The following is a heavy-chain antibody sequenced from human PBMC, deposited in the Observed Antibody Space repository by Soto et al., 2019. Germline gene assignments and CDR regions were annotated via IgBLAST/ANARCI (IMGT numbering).Heavy chain of an antibody. Sequence: EASVKVSCKASGYTFTSYGISWVRQAPGQGLEWMGWISAYNGNTNYAQKFQGRASITADEYTSTAYMELSSLRSDDTAVYYCARPTLEYYYDNCGYSSDYWGQGTLVTVSS. V-gene: IGHV1-18*01. D-gene: IGHD3-22*01. J-gene: IGHJ4*02. CDR3: ARPTLEYYYDNCGYSSDY. CDR1: GYTFTSYG. CDR2: ISAYNGNT.